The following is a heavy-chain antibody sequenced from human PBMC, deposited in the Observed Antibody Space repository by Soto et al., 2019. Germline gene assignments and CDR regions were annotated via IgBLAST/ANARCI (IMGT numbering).Heavy chain of an antibody. CDR3: ARVWDCSSTICYLGDPPWFDP. J-gene: IGHJ5*02. Sequence: SETLSLTCTVSGGSISSGGYYWSWIRQHPGKGLEWIGYIYYRGSTYYNPSLKSRVTISVDTSKNQFSLKLSSVTAADTAVYYCARVWDCSSTICYLGDPPWFDPWGQGTLVTVSS. CDR2: IYYRGST. D-gene: IGHD2-2*01. CDR1: GGSISSGGYY. V-gene: IGHV4-31*03.